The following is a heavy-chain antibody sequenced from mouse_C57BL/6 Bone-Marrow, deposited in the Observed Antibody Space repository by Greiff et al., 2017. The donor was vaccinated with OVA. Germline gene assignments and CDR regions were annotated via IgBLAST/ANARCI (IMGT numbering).Heavy chain of an antibody. V-gene: IGHV1-52*01. CDR1: GYTFTSYW. CDR2: IDPSDSET. D-gene: IGHD5-1*01. J-gene: IGHJ4*01. CDR3: AVCGSTPYYAMDY. Sequence: QVQLQQPGAELVRPGSSVKLSCKASGYTFTSYWMHWVKQRPIQGLEWIGNIDPSDSETHYNQKFKDKATLTVDKSYSTAYMQLSSLTSANSAVYYFAVCGSTPYYAMDYWGQGTSVTVSS.